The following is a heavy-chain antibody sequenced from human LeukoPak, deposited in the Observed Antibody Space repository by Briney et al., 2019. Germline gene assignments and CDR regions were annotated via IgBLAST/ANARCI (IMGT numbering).Heavy chain of an antibody. CDR2: INHSGST. D-gene: IGHD6-13*01. V-gene: IGHV4-4*02. CDR1: GGSISSSNW. J-gene: IGHJ4*02. Sequence: SETLSLTCAVSGGSISSSNWWSWVRQPPGKGLEWIGEINHSGSTNYNPSLKSRVTISVDTSKNQFSLKLSSVTAADTAVYYCARERVTQQLVRRLGAYYFDYWGQGTLVTVSS. CDR3: ARERVTQQLVRRLGAYYFDY.